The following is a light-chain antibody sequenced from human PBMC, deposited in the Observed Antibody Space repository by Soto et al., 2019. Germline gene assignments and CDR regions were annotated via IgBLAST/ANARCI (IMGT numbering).Light chain of an antibody. J-gene: IGKJ5*01. Sequence: DIQMTQSPSSLSASVGDRVTITCRASQSISSYLNWYQQKPGKAPKLLIYAASSLPSGVPSRFSGSGSGTDFTLTISSLQPEDFATYYCQQSYRTPITFGQGTRLEIK. CDR2: AAS. V-gene: IGKV1-39*01. CDR1: QSISSY. CDR3: QQSYRTPIT.